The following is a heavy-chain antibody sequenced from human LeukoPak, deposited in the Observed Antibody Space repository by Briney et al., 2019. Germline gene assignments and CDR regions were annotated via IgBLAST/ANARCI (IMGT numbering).Heavy chain of an antibody. D-gene: IGHD3-10*01. J-gene: IGHJ3*02. CDR2: IKSKTDGGTT. Sequence: TGGSLRLSCAASGFTFSNAWMSWVRQAPGKGLEWVGRIKSKTDGGTTDYAVPVKGRFTISRDDSKNTLYLQMNSLKTEDTAVYYCTTDTWFGELLPNDAFDIWGQGTMVTVSS. V-gene: IGHV3-15*01. CDR1: GFTFSNAW. CDR3: TTDTWFGELLPNDAFDI.